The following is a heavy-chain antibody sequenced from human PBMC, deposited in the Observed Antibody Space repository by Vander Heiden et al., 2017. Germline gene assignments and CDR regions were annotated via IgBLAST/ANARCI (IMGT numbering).Heavy chain of an antibody. Sequence: QVQLVQSGAEVKKPGSSVKVSCKASGGTFSSYAISWVRQAPGQGLEWMGGIIPIFGKANYAQQFQGRGTITADESTSTAYMELSSLRSQETAVYYCAREDCNSTSCYTLSGWFDPWCQGTLVTVSS. CDR1: GGTFSSYA. CDR2: IIPIFGKA. J-gene: IGHJ5*02. D-gene: IGHD2-2*02. V-gene: IGHV1-69*01. CDR3: AREDCNSTSCYTLSGWFDP.